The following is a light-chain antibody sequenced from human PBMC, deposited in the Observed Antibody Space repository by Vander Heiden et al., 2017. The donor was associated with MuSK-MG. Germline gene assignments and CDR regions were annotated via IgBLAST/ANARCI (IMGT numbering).Light chain of an antibody. V-gene: IGKV2D-29*01. Sequence: DIVMTQTPLSLSVTPGQPASISCKSSQSLVYSDGKTYFYWYVQKPGQPPQLLIYEVSKRGSGVPDRFSGSGSGTDFTLKISRVEAEDVGVYYCRQTKKATWTFGQGTKVEIK. CDR3: RQTKKATWT. CDR1: QSLVYSDGKTY. J-gene: IGKJ1*01. CDR2: EVS.